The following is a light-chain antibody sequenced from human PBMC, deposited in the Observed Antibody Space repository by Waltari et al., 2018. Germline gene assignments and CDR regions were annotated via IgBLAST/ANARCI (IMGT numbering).Light chain of an antibody. CDR2: DVR. CDR3: SSYTSSFIYV. V-gene: IGLV2-14*03. Sequence: QSALTQPASVSGSPGQSITISCTGTSSDVGGYNYVSWYQQHPGKAPKLMIYDVRNRPSGVSNRFSGSKSGNTASLTISGLQAEDEADYYCSSYTSSFIYVFGTGTKVTVL. J-gene: IGLJ1*01. CDR1: SSDVGGYNY.